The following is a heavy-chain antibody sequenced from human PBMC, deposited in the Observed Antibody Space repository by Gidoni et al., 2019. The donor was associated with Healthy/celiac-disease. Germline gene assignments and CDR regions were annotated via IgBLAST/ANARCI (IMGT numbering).Heavy chain of an antibody. J-gene: IGHJ3*02. D-gene: IGHD3-22*01. V-gene: IGHV3-15*01. Sequence: LSWVRQAPGKGLEWVGRIKSKTDGGTTDYAAPVKGRFTISRDDSKNTLYLQMNSLKTEDTAVYYCTTEYYYDSSGYYWNDAFDIWGQGTMVTVSS. CDR3: TTEYYYDSSGYYWNDAFDI. CDR2: IKSKTDGGTT.